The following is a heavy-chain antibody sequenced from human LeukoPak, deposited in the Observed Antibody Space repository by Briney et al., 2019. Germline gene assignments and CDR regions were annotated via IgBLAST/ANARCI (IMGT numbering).Heavy chain of an antibody. Sequence: ASVKVSCKASGYTFTDYYIHWVRQAPGQGLEWMGWINPNSGGTKYAQQFQGRVTMTRDTSISTPYMGLSRLTSDDTAVYYCARGRGARYYDSSGLYYFDYWGQGTLVTVSS. CDR3: ARGRGARYYDSSGLYYFDY. CDR1: GYTFTDYY. D-gene: IGHD3-22*01. J-gene: IGHJ4*02. CDR2: INPNSGGT. V-gene: IGHV1-2*02.